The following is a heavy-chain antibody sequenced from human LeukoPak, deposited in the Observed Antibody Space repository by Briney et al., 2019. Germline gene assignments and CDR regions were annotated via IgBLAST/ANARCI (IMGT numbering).Heavy chain of an antibody. CDR2: INPNSGGA. CDR3: ARDLEVQLELEDNYYYGMDV. CDR1: GYTFSDYN. D-gene: IGHD1-1*01. V-gene: IGHV1-2*02. Sequence: ASVKVSCKASGYTFSDYNIHWVRQAPGQGLEWMGSINPNSGGANYEQKFQGRVTMTRDTSISTAYMELSRLNSDDTAVYYCARDLEVQLELEDNYYYGMDVWGQGTTVTVSS. J-gene: IGHJ6*02.